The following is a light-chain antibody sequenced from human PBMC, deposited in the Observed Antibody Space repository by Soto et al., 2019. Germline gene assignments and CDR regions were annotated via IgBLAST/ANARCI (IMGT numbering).Light chain of an antibody. CDR2: GES. V-gene: IGKV3-20*01. CDR3: QQYGSVPLT. J-gene: IGKJ4*01. CDR1: QSVSTSY. Sequence: EMVLTQSPGTLSLSPGERATLSFSASQSVSTSYLAWYQQKPGQAPRLLIYGESSRATGIPDRFSGSGSGADFTLTISRLEPEDFAVYYCQQYGSVPLTFGGGTKVEIK.